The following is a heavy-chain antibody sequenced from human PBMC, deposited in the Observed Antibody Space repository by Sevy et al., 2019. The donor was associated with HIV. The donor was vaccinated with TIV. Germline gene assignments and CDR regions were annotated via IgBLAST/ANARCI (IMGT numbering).Heavy chain of an antibody. CDR3: AKDIGGYSGYDFFGGFDY. D-gene: IGHD5-12*01. CDR1: GFTFDDYA. V-gene: IGHV3-9*01. CDR2: ISWNSGSI. J-gene: IGHJ4*02. Sequence: GGSLRLSCAASGFTFDDYAMHWVRQAPGKGLEWVSGISWNSGSIGYADSVKGRFTISRDNAKKSLYLQMNSLRAEDTALYYCAKDIGGYSGYDFFGGFDYWGQGTLVTVSS.